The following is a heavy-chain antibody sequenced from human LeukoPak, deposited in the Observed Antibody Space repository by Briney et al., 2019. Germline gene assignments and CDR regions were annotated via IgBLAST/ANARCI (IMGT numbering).Heavy chain of an antibody. V-gene: IGHV3-30*02. J-gene: IGHJ5*02. CDR1: GFTFSSYG. D-gene: IGHD5-12*01. CDR3: ARAATEFQNWFDP. Sequence: GGSLRLSCAASGFTFSSYGMHWVRQAPGKGLEWVAFIRYDGSNKYYADSVKGRFTISRDNSKNTLYLQMNSLRAEDTAVYYCARAATEFQNWFDPWGQGAPVTVSS. CDR2: IRYDGSNK.